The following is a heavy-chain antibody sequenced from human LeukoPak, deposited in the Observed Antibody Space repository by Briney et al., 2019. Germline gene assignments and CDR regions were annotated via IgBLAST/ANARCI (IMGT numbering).Heavy chain of an antibody. CDR1: GYTFTSYG. V-gene: IGHV1-18*01. J-gene: IGHJ4*02. Sequence: ASVKVSCKASGYTFTSYGISWVRQAPGQGLEWMGWISAYNGNTNYAQKLQGRVTMTTDTSTSTAYMELRSLRSDDTAVYYCARTYYDILTGYSVAEGYWGQGTLVTVSS. CDR2: ISAYNGNT. D-gene: IGHD3-9*01. CDR3: ARTYYDILTGYSVAEGY.